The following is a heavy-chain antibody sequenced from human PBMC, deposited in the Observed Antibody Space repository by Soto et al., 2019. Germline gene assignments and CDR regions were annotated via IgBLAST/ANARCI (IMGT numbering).Heavy chain of an antibody. J-gene: IGHJ6*02. V-gene: IGHV5-51*01. CDR1: GYSFTSYW. CDR3: ARRQPYYYYGMDV. CDR2: IYPGDSDT. Sequence: PGASLKISCKGSGYSFTSYWIGWVRQMPGKGLEWMGIIYPGDSDTRYSPSFQGQVTISADKSISTAYLQRSSLKASDTAMYYCARRQPYYYYGMDVWGQGTTVTVSS.